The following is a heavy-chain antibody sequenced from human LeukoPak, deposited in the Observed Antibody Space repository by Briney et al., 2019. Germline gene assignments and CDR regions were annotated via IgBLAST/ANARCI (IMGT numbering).Heavy chain of an antibody. CDR3: ARDLGIAAAGTA. J-gene: IGHJ5*02. D-gene: IGHD6-13*01. V-gene: IGHV1-2*02. Sequence: ASVKVSCKSSGYTFTGYYMHWVRPAPGQGLAWMGWINPNSGGTNYAQKFQGRVTMTRDTSISTAYMELSRLRSDDTAAYYCARDLGIAAAGTAWGQGTLVTVSS. CDR2: INPNSGGT. CDR1: GYTFTGYY.